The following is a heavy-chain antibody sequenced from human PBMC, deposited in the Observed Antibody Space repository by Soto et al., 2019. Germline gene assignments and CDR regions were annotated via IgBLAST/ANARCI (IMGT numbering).Heavy chain of an antibody. D-gene: IGHD2-8*01. Sequence: GESLKISCKGSGYRFSSYWIAWVRQMPGKGLGWVGIIYPGDSDTRYSPSFQGQVTMSVDKSNNTAYLHWSSLKASDTAMYYCARQGSNGAYYYYGMDVWGQGTTVTVSS. V-gene: IGHV5-51*01. CDR2: IYPGDSDT. CDR3: ARQGSNGAYYYYGMDV. CDR1: GYRFSSYW. J-gene: IGHJ6*02.